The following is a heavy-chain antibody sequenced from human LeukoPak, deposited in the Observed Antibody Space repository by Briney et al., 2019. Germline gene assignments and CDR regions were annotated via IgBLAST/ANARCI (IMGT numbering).Heavy chain of an antibody. CDR2: IYYSGST. J-gene: IGHJ3*02. CDR3: AREGDGYSNAFDI. D-gene: IGHD6-13*01. V-gene: IGHV4-59*01. CDR1: GGSISSYY. Sequence: PSETLSLTCTVSGGSISSYYWSWIRQPPGKGLEWIGYIYYSGSTNYNPSLKSRVTISVDTSKNQFSLKLSSVTAADTAVYYCAREGDGYSNAFDIWGQGTMVTVSS.